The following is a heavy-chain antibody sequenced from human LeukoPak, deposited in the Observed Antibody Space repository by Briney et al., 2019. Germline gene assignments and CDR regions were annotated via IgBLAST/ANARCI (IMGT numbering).Heavy chain of an antibody. J-gene: IGHJ6*02. Sequence: GGSLRLSCAASGFSFSGYGMHWVRQAPGKGLEWVAVIWYDGSNKDYADSVKGRFTISRDNSENTLFLQMNSLRVEDTAVYYCARVGAASGTPYYYGMDVWGQGTTVTVSS. CDR3: ARVGAASGTPYYYGMDV. V-gene: IGHV3-33*01. D-gene: IGHD6-13*01. CDR2: IWYDGSNK. CDR1: GFSFSGYG.